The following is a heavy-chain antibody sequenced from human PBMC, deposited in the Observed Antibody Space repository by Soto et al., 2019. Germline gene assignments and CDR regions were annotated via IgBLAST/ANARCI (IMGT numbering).Heavy chain of an antibody. V-gene: IGHV4-59*12. CDR1: VESIGAYG. Sequence: PSETLSLTCTVAVESIGAYGGRWIRKQTGRGLGWIGYVYFTGSTTYNPTLRSRATISVDTSKKQFSLKLTSMTAADTAVYYCARGGDGFDLWGQGKMVTVSS. J-gene: IGHJ3*01. CDR2: VYFTGST. CDR3: ARGGDGFDL.